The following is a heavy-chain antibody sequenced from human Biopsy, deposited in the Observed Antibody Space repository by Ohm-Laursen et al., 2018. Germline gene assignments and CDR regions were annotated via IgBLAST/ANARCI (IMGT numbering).Heavy chain of an antibody. CDR1: GYTPTVIS. J-gene: IGHJ4*02. CDR2: FAPESGKI. V-gene: IGHV1-24*01. Sequence: SVTPSCQASGYTPTVISMHWRRQAPGQGLERMGGFAPESGKIVYSQKFQGRVTMTEDTSTGTAYMEVWRLRSDDTAVYYCAADINAWNVNYWGQGTQVIVSS. CDR3: AADINAWNVNY. D-gene: IGHD1-1*01.